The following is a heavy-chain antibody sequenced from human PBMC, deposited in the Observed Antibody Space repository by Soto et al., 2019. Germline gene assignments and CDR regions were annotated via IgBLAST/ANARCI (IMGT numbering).Heavy chain of an antibody. CDR1: GGTFTSYV. CDR3: AIIERDSSGYQVLYYFEY. CDR2: IIAIFGTA. Sequence: GASVKVSCKASGGTFTSYVISWVRQVPGQGLEWMGGIIAIFGTANYAQKFQGRVTITADESTSTAYMELSSLRSEDTAVYYCAIIERDSSGYQVLYYFEYWGQGTLVTVSS. V-gene: IGHV1-69*13. D-gene: IGHD3-22*01. J-gene: IGHJ4*02.